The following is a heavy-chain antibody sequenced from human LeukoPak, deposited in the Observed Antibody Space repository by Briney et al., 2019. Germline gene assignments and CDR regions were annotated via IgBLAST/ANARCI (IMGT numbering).Heavy chain of an antibody. CDR1: GYTFTSYG. CDR2: ISAYNGNT. V-gene: IGHV1-18*01. D-gene: IGHD5-18*01. CDR3: ARGRQLWTFDY. J-gene: IGHJ4*02. Sequence: ASVKVSCKASGYTFTSYGISWVRQAPGQGLEWMGWISAYNGNTNYAQKLQGRVTMTRDTSTSTVYMELSSLRSEDTAVYYCARGRQLWTFDYWGQGTLVTVSS.